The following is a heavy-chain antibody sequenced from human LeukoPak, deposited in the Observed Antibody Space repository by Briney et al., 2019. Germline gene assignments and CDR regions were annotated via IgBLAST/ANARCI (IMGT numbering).Heavy chain of an antibody. V-gene: IGHV4-38-2*02. CDR3: TYSGSYYPDY. Sequence: SETLSLTCTVSGYSISSGYFWGWIRQPPGKGLEWIGSFYHSGITNYNPSLKSRVTISVDTSKNQFSLKLSSVTAADTAVYYCTYSGSYYPDYWGQGTLVTVSS. D-gene: IGHD1-26*01. CDR2: FYHSGIT. J-gene: IGHJ4*02. CDR1: GYSISSGYF.